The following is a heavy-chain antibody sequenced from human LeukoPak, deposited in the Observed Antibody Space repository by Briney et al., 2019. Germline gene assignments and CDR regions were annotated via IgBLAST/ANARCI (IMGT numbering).Heavy chain of an antibody. CDR3: VVGGSPGY. Sequence: GGSLRLSCAASGLAFSAYKMHWVRQAPRKGLVWVSRISTDGYTTGYADFVQGRFTASRDNTKNTWSLEMNSLRAEDTAVYYCVVGGSPGYWGQGTLVTVSS. V-gene: IGHV3-74*01. J-gene: IGHJ4*02. CDR2: ISTDGYTT. D-gene: IGHD2-15*01. CDR1: GLAFSAYK.